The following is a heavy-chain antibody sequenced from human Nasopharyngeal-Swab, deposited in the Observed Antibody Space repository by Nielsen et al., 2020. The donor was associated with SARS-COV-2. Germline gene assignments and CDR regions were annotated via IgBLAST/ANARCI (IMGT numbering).Heavy chain of an antibody. CDR1: GDRVPSHSAG. CDR3: ARGRDFSFDS. J-gene: IGHJ4*02. CDR2: TFYRSKWYN. D-gene: IGHD3-3*01. Sequence: SQTLSLTCAISGDRVPSHSAGWNWIRQSPSRGLEWLGRTFYRSKWYNDYAESVKSRIAVNPDTSKNQFSLQLNSVTPEDTAVYYCARGRDFSFDSWGQGTLVTASS. V-gene: IGHV6-1*01.